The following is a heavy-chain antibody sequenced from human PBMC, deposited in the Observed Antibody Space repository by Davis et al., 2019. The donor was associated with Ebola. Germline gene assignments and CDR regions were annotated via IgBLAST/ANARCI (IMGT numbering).Heavy chain of an antibody. CDR1: GSSVSVNSGG. V-gene: IGHV6-1*01. CDR3: ARGWFRGSFDY. CDR2: TYYNSKWYN. Sequence: PSETLSLTCALSGSSVSVNSGGWNWIRQSPSRGLEWLGRTYYNSKWYNDYAVSVKSRITINPDTSRNHFSLQLNSVTPEDTAVYYCARGWFRGSFDYWGQGTPVTVSS. D-gene: IGHD3-10*01. J-gene: IGHJ4*02.